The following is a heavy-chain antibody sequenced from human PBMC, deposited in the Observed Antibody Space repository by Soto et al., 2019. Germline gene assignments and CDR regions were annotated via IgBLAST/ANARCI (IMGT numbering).Heavy chain of an antibody. J-gene: IGHJ4*02. CDR3: AGWDYDGFDCYSDDD. V-gene: IGHV1-69*01. CDR2: IIPMIGRT. D-gene: IGHD2-21*01. CDR1: GGTFNNYG. Sequence: QVQLVQSGAEVKKPGSSVKVSCKASGGTFNNYGMGWVRQAPGQGLEWMGGIIPMIGRTNYAQKFQGRLTLTADAFRSTAYMEVESLRSDDTAGYYWAGWDYDGFDCYSDDDWGPGTLGPVSS.